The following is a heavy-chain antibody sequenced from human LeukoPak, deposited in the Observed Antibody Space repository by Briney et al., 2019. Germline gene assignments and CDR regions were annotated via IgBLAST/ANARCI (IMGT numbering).Heavy chain of an antibody. CDR1: GFTFSGYY. CDR3: ARDYNGMDV. CDR2: IKQDGSEK. J-gene: IGHJ6*02. V-gene: IGHV3-7*01. Sequence: GGSLRLSCAASGFTFSGYYVSWIRQAPGKGLEWVANIKQDGSEKYYVDSVKGRFTISRDNAKNSLYLQMNSLRAEDTAVYYCARDYNGMDVWGQGTTVTVSS.